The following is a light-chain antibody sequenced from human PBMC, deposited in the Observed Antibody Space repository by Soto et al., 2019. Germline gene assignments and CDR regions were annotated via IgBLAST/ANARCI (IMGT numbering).Light chain of an antibody. V-gene: IGKV3-11*01. Sequence: EVVLTQSPATLSLSPGERATLSCRASQSISSFLAWYQQKPGQAPRLLIYDASNRATGVPARFSAIGSGTDFTLTISRLEPEDFAFYYCQHRSKWLYTFGQGTKVEIK. CDR3: QHRSKWLYT. J-gene: IGKJ2*01. CDR1: QSISSF. CDR2: DAS.